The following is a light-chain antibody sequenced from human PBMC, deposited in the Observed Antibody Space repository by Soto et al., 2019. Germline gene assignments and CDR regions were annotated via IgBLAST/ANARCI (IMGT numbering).Light chain of an antibody. J-gene: IGLJ3*02. V-gene: IGLV2-8*01. Sequence: QSALTQPPSASGSPGQSVTISCTGTSSDVGGYNYVSWYQQHPGKAPKLIIYEVTKRPSGVPDRFSGSKSGNTASLTVSGLQADDEADYYCYSYTGNINWVFGGGTKLTVL. CDR1: SSDVGGYNY. CDR2: EVT. CDR3: YSYTGNINWV.